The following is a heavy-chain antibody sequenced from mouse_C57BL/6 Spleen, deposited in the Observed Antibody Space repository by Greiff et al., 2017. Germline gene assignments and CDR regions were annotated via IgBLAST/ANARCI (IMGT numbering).Heavy chain of an antibody. CDR3: ARGYYGSSNGWYFDV. D-gene: IGHD1-1*01. J-gene: IGHJ1*03. CDR2: IDPSDSYT. Sequence: QVQLQQPGAELVMPGASVKLSCKASGYTFTSYWMHWVKQRPGQGLEWIGEIDPSDSYTNYNQKFKGKSTLTVDKSSSTAYMQLSSLTSEDSAVYYCARGYYGSSNGWYFDVWGTGTTVTVSS. V-gene: IGHV1-69*01. CDR1: GYTFTSYW.